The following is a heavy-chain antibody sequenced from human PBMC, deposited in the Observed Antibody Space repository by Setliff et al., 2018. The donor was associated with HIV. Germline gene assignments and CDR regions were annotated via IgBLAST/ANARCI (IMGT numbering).Heavy chain of an antibody. CDR1: GASINSGDSY. D-gene: IGHD6-19*01. CDR3: ARGRWGGGAGAPSYYFDS. Sequence: SETLSLTCTVSGASINSGDSYWTWIRQSPGKGLEWIGFIYYSGSNYYNPSLKSRIPISLDASKSQFSLWLTSVTAADTAVYYCARGRWGGGAGAPSYYFDSWGQGTLVTVPQ. J-gene: IGHJ4*02. CDR2: IYYSGSN. V-gene: IGHV4-30-4*01.